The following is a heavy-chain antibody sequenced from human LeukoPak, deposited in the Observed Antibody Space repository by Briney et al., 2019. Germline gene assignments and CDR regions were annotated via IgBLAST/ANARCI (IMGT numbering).Heavy chain of an antibody. D-gene: IGHD4-23*01. CDR3: ARDGRVTGDYYGMDV. CDR2: IIPIFGIA. Sequence: ASVTVSCKASGGTFSSYAISWVRQAPGQGLEWMGRIIPIFGIANYAQKFQGRVTITADKSTSTAYMELSSLRSEDTAAYYCARDGRVTGDYYGMDVWGQGTTVTVSS. CDR1: GGTFSSYA. J-gene: IGHJ6*02. V-gene: IGHV1-69*04.